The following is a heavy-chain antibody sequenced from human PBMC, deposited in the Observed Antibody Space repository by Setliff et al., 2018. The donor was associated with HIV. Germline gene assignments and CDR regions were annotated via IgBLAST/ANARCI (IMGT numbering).Heavy chain of an antibody. J-gene: IGHJ4*02. D-gene: IGHD1-26*01. CDR3: ARSPDPYSGTTDY. CDR2: INADNGDT. V-gene: IGHV1-3*01. CDR1: GFTFTSYA. Sequence: ASVKVSCKTYGFTFTSYAIHWVRQAPGQRLEWMGWINADNGDTTYSHNFQGRVTVTRDTSINTAYMELSSLRYDDTAIYYCARSPDPYSGTTDYWGQGTLVTVSS.